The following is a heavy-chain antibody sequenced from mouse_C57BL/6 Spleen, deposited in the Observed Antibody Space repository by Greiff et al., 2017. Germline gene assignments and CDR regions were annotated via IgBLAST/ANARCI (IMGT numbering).Heavy chain of an antibody. J-gene: IGHJ1*03. Sequence: VQLQQSGPVLVKPGASVKMSCKASGYTFTDYYMNWVKQSHGKSLEWIGVINPYNGGTSYNQKFKGKATLTVDKSSSTAYMELNSLTSEDSAVYYCARRGEATVVATRYFDVWGTGTTVTVSS. CDR3: ARRGEATVVATRYFDV. D-gene: IGHD1-1*01. CDR2: INPYNGGT. V-gene: IGHV1-19*01. CDR1: GYTFTDYY.